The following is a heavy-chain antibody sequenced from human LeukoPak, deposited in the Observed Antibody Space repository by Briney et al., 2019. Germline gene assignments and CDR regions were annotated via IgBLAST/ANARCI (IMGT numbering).Heavy chain of an antibody. CDR2: ISGSGGST. CDR3: AKDLWGNYQLLPYFDY. CDR1: GFTFSSYA. Sequence: GGSLRLSCAASGFTFSSYAMSWVRQAPGKGLEWVSAISGSGGSTYYADSVKGRFTISRDNSKNTLYLQMNSLRAEDTAVYYCAKDLWGNYQLLPYFDYWGQGTLVTVSS. D-gene: IGHD2-2*01. V-gene: IGHV3-23*01. J-gene: IGHJ4*02.